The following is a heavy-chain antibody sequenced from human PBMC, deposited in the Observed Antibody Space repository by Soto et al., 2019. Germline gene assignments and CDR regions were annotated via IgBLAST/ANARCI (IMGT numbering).Heavy chain of an antibody. D-gene: IGHD2-15*01. J-gene: IGHJ4*02. CDR2: ISYDGSNK. V-gene: IGHV3-30*03. CDR3: ARAGGLLLDY. CDR1: GFTFSSYG. Sequence: QVQMVESGGGVVQPGRSLRLSCAASGFTFSSYGMHWVRQAPGKGLEWVAVISYDGSNKYYADSVKGRFTISRDNSKNALYLQMNSLRTEDTAVYYCARAGGLLLDYWGQGTLGTGSS.